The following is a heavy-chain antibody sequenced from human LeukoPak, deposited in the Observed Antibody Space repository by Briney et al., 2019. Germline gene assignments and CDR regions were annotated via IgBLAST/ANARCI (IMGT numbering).Heavy chain of an antibody. CDR2: ISWNSGSI. J-gene: IGHJ4*02. V-gene: IGHV3-9*01. CDR3: AKSQGSGWYLLADY. CDR1: GFTFDAYA. Sequence: PGGSLRLSCAASGFTFDAYAMHWVRQAPGKGLEWVSGISWNSGSIGYADSVKGRFTISRDNAKNSLYLQMNSLRAEDTALYYCAKSQGSGWYLLADYWGQGTLVTVSS. D-gene: IGHD6-19*01.